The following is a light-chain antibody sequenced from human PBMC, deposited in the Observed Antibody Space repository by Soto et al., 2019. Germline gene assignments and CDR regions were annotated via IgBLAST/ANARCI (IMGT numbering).Light chain of an antibody. CDR3: QSYDSSLSAVV. Sequence: QSVLTQPPSVSGAPGQRVTISCTGSSSNIGAGYDVHWYQQLPGTAPKLPLYGNSNRPSGVPDRFSGSKSGTSASLAITGLQAEDEADYYCQSYDSSLSAVVFGRGTKLTVL. CDR1: SSNIGAGYD. J-gene: IGLJ2*01. CDR2: GNS. V-gene: IGLV1-40*01.